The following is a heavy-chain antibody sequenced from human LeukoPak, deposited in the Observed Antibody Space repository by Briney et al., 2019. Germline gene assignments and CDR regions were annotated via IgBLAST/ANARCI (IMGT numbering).Heavy chain of an antibody. V-gene: IGHV1-69*13. D-gene: IGHD2-2*01. J-gene: IGHJ1*01. Sequence: ASVKVSCKASGGTFSSYAVSWVRQAPGQGLEWMGGIIPIFGTANYAQKFQGRVTITADESTSTAYMELSSLRSEDAAVYYCARSGVVVPAASGEYFQHWGQGTLVTVSS. CDR2: IIPIFGTA. CDR3: ARSGVVVPAASGEYFQH. CDR1: GGTFSSYA.